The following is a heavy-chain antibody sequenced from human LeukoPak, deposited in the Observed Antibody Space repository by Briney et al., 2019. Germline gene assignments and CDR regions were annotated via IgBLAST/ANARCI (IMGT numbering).Heavy chain of an antibody. CDR1: GFNFSLYG. Sequence: PGGSLRLSCAASGFNFSLYGMSWVRQAPGKGLERVSSISSHSGYIHYADSMKGRFTISRDNAKNSVYLQMNSLRAEDTAVYYCARACTTTSCYSHWGQGTLVTVSS. CDR2: ISSHSGYI. D-gene: IGHD2-2*01. V-gene: IGHV3-21*01. J-gene: IGHJ1*01. CDR3: ARACTTTSCYSH.